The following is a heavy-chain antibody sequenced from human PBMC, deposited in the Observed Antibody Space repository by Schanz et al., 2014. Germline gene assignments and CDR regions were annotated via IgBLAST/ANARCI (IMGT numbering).Heavy chain of an antibody. CDR1: GYTFTSNG. Sequence: QVLLVQSGAEVKQPGASVKVSCKASGYTFTSNGITWVRQAPGQGLEWMGWINTYNVDTACAQNMQGRVSMTTETAASTAYYCARAGYCRGSGCYSHGIEYWGQGTLVTVSS. J-gene: IGHJ4*02. D-gene: IGHD2-15*01. CDR3: GIEY. CDR2: INTYNVDT. V-gene: IGHV1-18*04.